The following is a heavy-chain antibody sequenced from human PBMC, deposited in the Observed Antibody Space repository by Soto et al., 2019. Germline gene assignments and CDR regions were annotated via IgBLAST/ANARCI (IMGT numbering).Heavy chain of an antibody. J-gene: IGHJ4*02. CDR3: AIDSALRVKDH. CDR1: GFNFSSYA. D-gene: IGHD2-21*01. CDR2: ISGSGGRT. V-gene: IGHV3-23*01. Sequence: VQLLESGGGLVQPRGSLSVSCAASGFNFSSYAMTWVRQAAGKGLQWVSAISGSGGRTYYADSVKGRFTISRDNSENTLYLQMNSLRAEDTAVYYCAIDSALRVKDHWGQGTLVTVSS.